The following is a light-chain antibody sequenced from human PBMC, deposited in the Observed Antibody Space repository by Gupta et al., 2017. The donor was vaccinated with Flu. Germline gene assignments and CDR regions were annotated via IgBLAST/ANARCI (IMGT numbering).Light chain of an antibody. V-gene: IGLV7-43*01. Sequence: QQKPGQSPRLLIYDTTNKHSWTPARFSGSLLGDKAALTLSGVQPEDEAEYYCLLYFGGTRKWVFGGGTRVTVL. CDR2: DTT. J-gene: IGLJ3*02. CDR3: LLYFGGTRKWV.